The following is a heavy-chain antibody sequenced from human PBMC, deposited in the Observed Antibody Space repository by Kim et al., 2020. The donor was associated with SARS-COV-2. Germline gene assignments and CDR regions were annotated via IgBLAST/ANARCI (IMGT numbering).Heavy chain of an antibody. D-gene: IGHD5-18*01. J-gene: IGHJ5*02. CDR3: AKDKSLGQLWNH. V-gene: IGHV3-23*01. Sequence: PDAVKGRITISRDNTKNTLYLQRSSLRAEDTAIYYCAKDKSLGQLWNHWGQGTLVTVSS.